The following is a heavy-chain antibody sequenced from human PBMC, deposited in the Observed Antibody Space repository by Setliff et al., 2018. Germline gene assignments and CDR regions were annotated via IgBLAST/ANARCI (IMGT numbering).Heavy chain of an antibody. V-gene: IGHV4-59*08. CDR2: IYYSGST. CDR1: GGSISSYY. CDR3: ARTLLLSPYYFDY. D-gene: IGHD2-21*01. Sequence: SETLSLTCTVSGGSISSYYWSWIRQPPGKGLEWIGYIYYSGSTNYNPSLKSRVTISLDTSKNQFSLKLSSVTAADTAVYYCARTLLLSPYYFDYWGQGTLVTVSS. J-gene: IGHJ4*02.